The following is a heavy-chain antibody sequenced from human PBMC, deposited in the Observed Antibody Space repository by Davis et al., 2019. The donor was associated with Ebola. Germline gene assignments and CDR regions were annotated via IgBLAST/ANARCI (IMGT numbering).Heavy chain of an antibody. V-gene: IGHV4-61*01. CDR1: GGSVSSGSYY. J-gene: IGHJ5*02. Sequence: SETLSLTCTVSGGSVSSGSYYWSWIRQPPGMGLEWIGYILHSGTTNYNSSLKGRVTISVDMSKNQFSLKLSSVTAADTAVYYCARLGRVQDSSWYWFDPWGQGTMVTVSS. CDR3: ARLGRVQDSSWYWFDP. CDR2: ILHSGTT. D-gene: IGHD6-13*01.